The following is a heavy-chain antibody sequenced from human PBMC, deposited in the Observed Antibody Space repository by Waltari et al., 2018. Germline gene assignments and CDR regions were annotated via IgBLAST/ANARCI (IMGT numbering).Heavy chain of an antibody. CDR1: GLPLSNFA. V-gene: IGHV3-23*01. CDR3: AKRDYDYGVDV. CDR2: IRISGTST. Sequence: EVQLLESGGDLVQPGGSLRLACSASGLPLSNFAMMWVRQAPGKGLEWVASIRISGTSTKYTDSVKGRFTISRDNSKNTLYLQMNSLSAEDTAVYFCAKRDYDYGVDVWGQGTLVTVSS. J-gene: IGHJ6*02.